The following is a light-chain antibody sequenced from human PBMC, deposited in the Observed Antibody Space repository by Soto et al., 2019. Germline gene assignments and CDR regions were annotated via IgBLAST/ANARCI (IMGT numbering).Light chain of an antibody. CDR1: QSVSID. Sequence: EVVLTQSTATLSLSPGDRATLSCRASQSVSIDFAWYQQKPGQAPRLLIYDAPNRATGIPARFSGRGSGTAFTLTIRSLEPEDFAVYYCQHRHNFGPGTKVDI. J-gene: IGKJ3*01. CDR3: QHRHN. CDR2: DAP. V-gene: IGKV3-11*01.